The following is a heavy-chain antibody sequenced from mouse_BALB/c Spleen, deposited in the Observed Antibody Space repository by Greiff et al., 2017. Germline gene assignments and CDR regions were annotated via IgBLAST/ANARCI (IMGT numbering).Heavy chain of an antibody. J-gene: IGHJ4*01. D-gene: IGHD1-2*01. V-gene: IGHV1-15*01. Sequence: QVQLKQSGAELVRPGASVTLSCKASGYTFTDYEMHWVKQTPVHGLEWIGAIDPETGGTAYNQKFKGKATLTADKSSSTAYMELRSLTSEDSAVYYCTRVTTAHYYAMDYWGQGTSVTVSS. CDR3: TRVTTAHYYAMDY. CDR2: IDPETGGT. CDR1: GYTFTDYE.